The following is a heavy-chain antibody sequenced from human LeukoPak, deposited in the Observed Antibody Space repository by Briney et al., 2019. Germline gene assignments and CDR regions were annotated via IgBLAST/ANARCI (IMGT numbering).Heavy chain of an antibody. D-gene: IGHD5-12*01. CDR1: GFTFSSYW. J-gene: IGHJ6*03. V-gene: IGHV3-7*03. Sequence: GGSLRLSCAASGFTFSSYWMSWVRQVPGKGLEWVANINQDGSEKYYVDSVKGRFTISRDNAKNTVYLQMNSLRAEDTAIYYCIRTLTVATSPYMDVWGKGTTVTVSS. CDR2: INQDGSEK. CDR3: IRTLTVATSPYMDV.